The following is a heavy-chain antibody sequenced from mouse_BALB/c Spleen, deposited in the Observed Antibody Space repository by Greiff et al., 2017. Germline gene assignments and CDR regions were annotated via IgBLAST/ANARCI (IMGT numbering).Heavy chain of an antibody. D-gene: IGHD2-2*01. CDR2: IRLKSNNYAT. J-gene: IGHJ4*01. CDR1: GFTFSNYW. CDR3: TRRGLRRADYAMDY. V-gene: IGHV6-6*02. Sequence: EVKLVESGGGLVQPGGSMKLSCVASGFTFSNYWMNWVRQSPEKGLEWVAEIRLKSNNYATHYAESVKGRFTISRDDSKSSVYLQMNNLRAEDTGIYYCTRRGLRRADYAMDYWGQGTSVTVSS.